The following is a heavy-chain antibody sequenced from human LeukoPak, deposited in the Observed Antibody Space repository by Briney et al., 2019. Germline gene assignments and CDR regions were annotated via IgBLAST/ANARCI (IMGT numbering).Heavy chain of an antibody. J-gene: IGHJ4*02. CDR2: INHSGST. CDR3: ARAYYSSGWSLPFDY. V-gene: IGHV4-34*01. D-gene: IGHD6-19*01. Sequence: SETLSLTCAVYGGSFSGYYCSWIRQPPGKGLEWIGEINHSGSTNYNPSLKSRVTISVDTSKNQFSLKLSSVTAADTAVYYCARAYYSSGWSLPFDYWGQGTLVTVSS. CDR1: GGSFSGYY.